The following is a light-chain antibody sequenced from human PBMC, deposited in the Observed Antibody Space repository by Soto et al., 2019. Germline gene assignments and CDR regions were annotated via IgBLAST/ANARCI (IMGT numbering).Light chain of an antibody. J-gene: IGLJ2*01. CDR3: SSWTSSSTLL. CDR1: SSDVGGAYNY. CDR2: EVI. V-gene: IGLV2-14*01. Sequence: QSALTQPASVSGSPGQSITISCTGTSSDVGGAYNYVSWYQQHPGKAPKLMIYEVIHRPSGVSNRFSGSKSGNTASLNISGLQAEDEADYYRSSWTSSSTLLFGGGTKLTVL.